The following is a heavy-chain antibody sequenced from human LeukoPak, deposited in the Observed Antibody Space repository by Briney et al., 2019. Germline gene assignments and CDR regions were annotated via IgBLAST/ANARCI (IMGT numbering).Heavy chain of an antibody. CDR3: AKGAISACYSLDQ. CDR1: GFIFSSYG. V-gene: IGHV3-30*02. D-gene: IGHD2/OR15-2a*01. J-gene: IGHJ4*02. CDR2: ILYDGSNK. Sequence: GGSLRLSCAASGFIFSSYGMHWVRQAPGKGLEWVAFILYDGSNKYYADSVKGRFTISRDNSKNTLYLQMNSLRAEDTAVYYCAKGAISACYSLDQWGQGTLVTVSS.